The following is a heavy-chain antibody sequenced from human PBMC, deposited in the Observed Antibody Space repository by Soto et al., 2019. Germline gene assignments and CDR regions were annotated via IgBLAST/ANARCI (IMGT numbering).Heavy chain of an antibody. CDR2: ISSSSSYI. D-gene: IGHD3-10*01. Sequence: GGSLRLSCAASGFTFSSYSMNWVRQAPGKGLEWVSSISSSSSYIYYADSVKGRFTISRDNAKNSLYLQMNSLRAEDTAVYYCARDLAWFGEQPGVDYWGQGTLVTVSS. V-gene: IGHV3-21*01. J-gene: IGHJ4*02. CDR1: GFTFSSYS. CDR3: ARDLAWFGEQPGVDY.